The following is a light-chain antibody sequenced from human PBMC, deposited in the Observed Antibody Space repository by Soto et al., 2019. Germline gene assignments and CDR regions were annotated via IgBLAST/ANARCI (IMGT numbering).Light chain of an antibody. CDR3: QQYGSSPRIT. CDR1: QSVSSD. V-gene: IGKV3-20*01. CDR2: GAS. Sequence: EIVMTQSPATLSVSPGERATLSCRASQSVSSDLAWYHQKPGQAPRLLIYGASNRATGVPDRFSGSGSGTDFTLTISRVEPEDFAVYYCQQYGSSPRITFGQGTRLEI. J-gene: IGKJ5*01.